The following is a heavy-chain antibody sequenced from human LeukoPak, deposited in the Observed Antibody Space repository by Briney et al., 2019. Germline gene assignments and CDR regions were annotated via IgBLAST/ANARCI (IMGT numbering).Heavy chain of an antibody. CDR2: INWNGGST. Sequence: GGSLRLSCAASGFTFDDYGMSWVRQAPGKGLESVSGINWNGGSTGYADSVKGRFTISRDNAKNSLYLQMNSLRAEDTALYYCAREVYGDYTTRYYMDVWGKGTTVTVSS. CDR3: AREVYGDYTTRYYMDV. V-gene: IGHV3-20*04. J-gene: IGHJ6*03. CDR1: GFTFDDYG. D-gene: IGHD4-17*01.